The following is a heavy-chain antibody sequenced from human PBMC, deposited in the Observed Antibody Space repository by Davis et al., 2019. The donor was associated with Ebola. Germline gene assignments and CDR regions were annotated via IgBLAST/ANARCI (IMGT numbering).Heavy chain of an antibody. V-gene: IGHV3-23*01. D-gene: IGHD1-26*01. Sequence: GESLKISCAASGFTFSSYAMHWVRQAPGKGLEWVSAISGSGGSTYYADSVKGRFTISRDNSKNTLYLQMNGLRAEDTAVYYCAKAGHCGNYCSFDSWGQGTLVTVSS. J-gene: IGHJ4*02. CDR2: ISGSGGST. CDR1: GFTFSSYA. CDR3: AKAGHCGNYCSFDS.